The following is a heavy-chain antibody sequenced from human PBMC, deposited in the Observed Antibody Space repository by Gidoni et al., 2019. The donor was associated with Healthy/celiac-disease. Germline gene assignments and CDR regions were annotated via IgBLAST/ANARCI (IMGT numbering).Heavy chain of an antibody. CDR3: ARGKVVGVPAAIHY. J-gene: IGHJ4*02. Sequence: QLQLQESGPGLVKPSETLSLTCTVSGGSISSSSYYWGWIRQPPGKGLDWIGSIYYSGSTYYNPSLKSRVTISVDTSKNQFSLKLSSVTAADTAVYYCARGKVVGVPAAIHYWGQGTLVTVSS. D-gene: IGHD2-2*01. CDR1: GGSISSSSYY. CDR2: IYYSGST. V-gene: IGHV4-39*07.